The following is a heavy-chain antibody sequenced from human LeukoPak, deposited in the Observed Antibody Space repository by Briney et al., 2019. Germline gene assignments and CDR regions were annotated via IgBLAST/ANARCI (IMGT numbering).Heavy chain of an antibody. CDR1: GGSFSGYY. Sequence: SETLSLTCAVYGGSFSGYYWSWIRQPPGKGLEWIGEINHSGSTNYNPSLKSRVTISVDTSKNQFSLKLSSVTAADTAVYYCARYSSGWYSLYYFDYWGQGTLVTVSS. CDR2: INHSGST. D-gene: IGHD6-19*01. CDR3: ARYSSGWYSLYYFDY. J-gene: IGHJ4*02. V-gene: IGHV4-34*01.